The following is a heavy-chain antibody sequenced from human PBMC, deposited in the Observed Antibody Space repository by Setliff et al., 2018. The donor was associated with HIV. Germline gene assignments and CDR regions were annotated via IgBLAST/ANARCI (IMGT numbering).Heavy chain of an antibody. CDR1: GYTFSDHD. CDR3: ARRIKDNDNYNIPCES. Sequence: ASVNVSCKASGYTFSDHDINWVRQASGQRLEWMGWVNPKSDNSGLAQKFQGRVFLTSNASLNTTYMYLNGLTSDDTATYYCARRIKDNDNYNIPCESWGQGTLVTVSS. J-gene: IGHJ5*01. CDR2: VNPKSDNS. V-gene: IGHV1-8*02. D-gene: IGHD3-10*01.